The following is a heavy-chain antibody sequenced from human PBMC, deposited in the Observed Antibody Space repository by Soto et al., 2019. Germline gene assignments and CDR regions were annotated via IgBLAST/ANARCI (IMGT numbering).Heavy chain of an antibody. CDR2: IHYSGGT. Sequence: SETLSLTCTVSGGSISSGVYYWSWIRQHPGKGLEWIGHIHYSGGTDYNPSLKSRVFISVDTSKNQFSLEVTSVTAADTAVYYCARVRVVATTAYYYYMDVWGKGTTVTVSS. V-gene: IGHV4-31*03. J-gene: IGHJ6*03. CDR1: GGSISSGVYY. CDR3: ARVRVVATTAYYYYMDV. D-gene: IGHD5-12*01.